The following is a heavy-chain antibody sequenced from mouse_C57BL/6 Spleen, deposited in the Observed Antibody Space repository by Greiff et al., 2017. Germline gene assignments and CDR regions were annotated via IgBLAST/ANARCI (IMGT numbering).Heavy chain of an antibody. V-gene: IGHV5-6*01. Sequence: DVQPVESGGDLVKPGGSLKLSCAASGFTFSSYGMSWVRQTPDKRLEWVATISSGGSYTYYPASVKGRFTISRDKAKNTLYLQMSSLKSEDTAMYYCARRGDYYAMDDWGQGTSVTVSS. CDR2: ISSGGSYT. J-gene: IGHJ4*01. CDR1: GFTFSSYG. CDR3: ARRGDYYAMDD.